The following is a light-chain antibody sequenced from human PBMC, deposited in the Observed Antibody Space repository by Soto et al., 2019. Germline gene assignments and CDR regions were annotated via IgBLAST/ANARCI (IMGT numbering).Light chain of an antibody. CDR1: TSDVGVYNY. V-gene: IGLV2-14*01. J-gene: IGLJ2*01. CDR2: DVS. Sequence: QSALTQPASVSGSPGQSITISCTGTTSDVGVYNYVSWYQQHPGKAPKLMIYDVSNRPSGVSNRFSGSKSGNTASLTISGLQAEDEADYYCSSYRSSSVVFGGGTKVTVL. CDR3: SSYRSSSVV.